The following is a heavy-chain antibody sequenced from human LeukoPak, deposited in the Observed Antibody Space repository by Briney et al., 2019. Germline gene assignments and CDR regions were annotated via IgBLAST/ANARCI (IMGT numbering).Heavy chain of an antibody. Sequence: SETLSLTCTVSGGSISGYYWSWIRQPPGKGLEWIGRIYTSGSTNYNPSLKSRVTISVDTSKNQFSLKLSSVTAADTAVYYCARGGEMATIRRAYYFDYWGQGTLVTVSS. D-gene: IGHD5-24*01. V-gene: IGHV4-4*08. CDR1: GGSISGYY. J-gene: IGHJ4*02. CDR2: IYTSGST. CDR3: ARGGEMATIRRAYYFDY.